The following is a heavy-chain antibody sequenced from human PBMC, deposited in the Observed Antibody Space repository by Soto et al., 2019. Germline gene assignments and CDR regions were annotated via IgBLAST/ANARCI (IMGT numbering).Heavy chain of an antibody. CDR1: GFTFSSYG. Sequence: QVQLVESGGGVVQPGRSLRLSCAASGFTFSSYGMHWVRQAPGKGLEWVAVIWYDGSNKYYADSVKGRFTISRDNSKNTLYLQMNSLIAEDTAVYYCARDPQYYFDYWGQGTLVTVSS. J-gene: IGHJ4*02. CDR3: ARDPQYYFDY. V-gene: IGHV3-33*01. CDR2: IWYDGSNK.